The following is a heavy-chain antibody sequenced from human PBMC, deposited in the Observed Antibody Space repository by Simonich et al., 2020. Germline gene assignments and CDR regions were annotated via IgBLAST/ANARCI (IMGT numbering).Heavy chain of an antibody. CDR2: MSSSGSTK. D-gene: IGHD6-6*01. Sequence: EVQLVESGGGLVQPGGSLRLSCAASGFTFSSYEMNWVRKAPGKGIEWVSYMSSSGSTKYYEDSVKGQFTLSRDNAKNSLYLQMNSLRAEDTAVYYCARDFRLQLVEIGTYYYYGMDVWGQGTTVTVSS. V-gene: IGHV3-48*03. CDR3: ARDFRLQLVEIGTYYYYGMDV. J-gene: IGHJ6*02. CDR1: GFTFSSYE.